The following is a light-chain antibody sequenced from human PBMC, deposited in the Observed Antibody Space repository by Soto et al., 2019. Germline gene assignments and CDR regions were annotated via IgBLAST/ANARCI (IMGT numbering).Light chain of an antibody. CDR3: QQRSNFLT. J-gene: IGKJ4*01. V-gene: IGKV3-11*01. Sequence: EIVLTQSPATLSLSPGERATLSCRASQSVSSYLAWYQQKPGQAPRLLIYDASNRATGIPARCSGSGSGTDFTLTISSLEPEDFAVYFGQQRSNFLTFGGGTKVEIK. CDR1: QSVSSY. CDR2: DAS.